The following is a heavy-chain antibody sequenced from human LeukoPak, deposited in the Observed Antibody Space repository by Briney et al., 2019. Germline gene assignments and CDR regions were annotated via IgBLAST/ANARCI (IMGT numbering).Heavy chain of an antibody. CDR1: GFTFSSYA. D-gene: IGHD3-10*01. Sequence: GGSLRLSCAASGFTFSSYAMSWVRQAPGKGLEWVSAISGRGGSTYYADSVKGRFTISRDNSKNTLYLQMNSLRAEDTAVYYCAKGRGMVRGVIGYFDFWGQGTLVTVSS. J-gene: IGHJ4*02. CDR3: AKGRGMVRGVIGYFDF. CDR2: ISGRGGST. V-gene: IGHV3-23*01.